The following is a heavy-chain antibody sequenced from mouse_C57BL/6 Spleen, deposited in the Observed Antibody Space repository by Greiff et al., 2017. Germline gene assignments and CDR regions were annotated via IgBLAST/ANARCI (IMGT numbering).Heavy chain of an antibody. D-gene: IGHD2-10*02. CDR3: ARGRYGNPSYWYFDV. CDR1: GYAFSSYW. V-gene: IGHV1-80*01. J-gene: IGHJ1*03. CDR2: IYPGDGDT. Sequence: QVQLKESGAELVKPGASVKISCKASGYAFSSYWMNWVKQRPGKGLEWIGQIYPGDGDTNYNGKFKGKATLTADKSSSTAYMKLSSLTSEDSAVYFCARGRYGNPSYWYFDVWGTGTTVTVSS.